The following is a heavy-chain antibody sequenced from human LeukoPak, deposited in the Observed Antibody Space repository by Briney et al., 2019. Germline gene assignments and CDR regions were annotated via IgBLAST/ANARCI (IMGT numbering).Heavy chain of an antibody. Sequence: ASETLSLTCSVSGYSISSGYYWSWIRQPPGKGLEWIGYIYYSGSTNYNPSLKSRVTISVDTSKNQFSLKLSSVTAADAAVYYCARSVCSGGSCRYYFDYWGQGTLVTVSS. V-gene: IGHV4-61*01. CDR3: ARSVCSGGSCRYYFDY. CDR2: IYYSGST. J-gene: IGHJ4*02. D-gene: IGHD2-15*01. CDR1: GYSISSGYY.